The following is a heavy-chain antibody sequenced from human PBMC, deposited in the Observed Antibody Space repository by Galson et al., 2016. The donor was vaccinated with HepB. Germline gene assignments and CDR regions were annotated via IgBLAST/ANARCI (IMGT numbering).Heavy chain of an antibody. Sequence: SLRLSCAASGFTFTNYALNWVRQAPGKGLEWVSGISGSGGSTYYADSVKGRFTIPRDQSNNTLHLQMNSLRADDTAIYFCAKDISALVLPAAIDYWGQGTLVTVSS. D-gene: IGHD2-2*02. V-gene: IGHV3-23*01. CDR1: GFTFTNYA. CDR2: ISGSGGST. J-gene: IGHJ4*02. CDR3: AKDISALVLPAAIDY.